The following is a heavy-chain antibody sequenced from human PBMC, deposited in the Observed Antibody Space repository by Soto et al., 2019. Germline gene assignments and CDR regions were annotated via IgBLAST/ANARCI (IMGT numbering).Heavy chain of an antibody. V-gene: IGHV3-7*01. J-gene: IGHJ4*02. CDR3: ARDICYYDSSGYYSLFDY. CDR1: GFTFISYW. D-gene: IGHD3-22*01. CDR2: IKQDGSEK. Sequence: GGSLRLSCAASGFTFISYWMSWVRQAPGKGLEWVANIKQDGSEKYYVDSVKGRFTISRDNAKNSLYLQMNSLRAEDTAVYYCARDICYYDSSGYYSLFDYWGQGTLVTVSS.